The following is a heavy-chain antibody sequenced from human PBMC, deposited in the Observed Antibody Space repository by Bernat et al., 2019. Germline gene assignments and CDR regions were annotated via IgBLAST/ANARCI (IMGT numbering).Heavy chain of an antibody. CDR1: GASFSGGYY. CDR2: IYYSGST. V-gene: IGHV4-31*03. Sequence: QVQLQESGPGLVKPSQTLSLTCTVSGASFSGGYYWSWIRQHPGKGPECIGYIYYSGSTYYNPSLKSRVTISVDTSKNQFSLKLSSVTAADTAVYYCVRMHYYDSSDYYYYFDYWGQGTLVTVSS. J-gene: IGHJ4*02. D-gene: IGHD3-22*01. CDR3: VRMHYYDSSDYYYYFDY.